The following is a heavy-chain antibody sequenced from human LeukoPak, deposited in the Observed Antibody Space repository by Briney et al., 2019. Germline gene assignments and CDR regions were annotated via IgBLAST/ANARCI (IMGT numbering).Heavy chain of an antibody. J-gene: IGHJ6*04. CDR3: AELGITMIGGV. CDR2: ISGSDGSA. CDR1: GFTFSSYA. D-gene: IGHD3-10*02. V-gene: IGHV3-23*01. Sequence: GGSLRLSCSASGFTFSSYAMSWVCQAPGKGLEWVSIISGSDGSAYYADSVKGRFTISRDNSKNTLYLQMNSLRAEDTAVYYCAELGITMIGGVWGKGTTVTISS.